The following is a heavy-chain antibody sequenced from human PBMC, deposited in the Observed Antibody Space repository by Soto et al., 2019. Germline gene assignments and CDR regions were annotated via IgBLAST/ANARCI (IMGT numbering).Heavy chain of an antibody. Sequence: QVQLVQSWAEVKKPGASVKVSCKASGYTFTSYAMHWVRQAPGQRHECMGWINAGNGNTKYSQKFQGRVIITRDTSASTAYMELSSLRSEDTAVYYCARVRTIPWFDPWGQGTLVTVSS. J-gene: IGHJ5*02. V-gene: IGHV1-3*01. CDR2: INAGNGNT. D-gene: IGHD1-1*01. CDR3: ARVRTIPWFDP. CDR1: GYTFTSYA.